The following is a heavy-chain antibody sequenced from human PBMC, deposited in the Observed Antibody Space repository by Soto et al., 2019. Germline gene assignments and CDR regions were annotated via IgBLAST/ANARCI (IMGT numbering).Heavy chain of an antibody. Sequence: PWGALRLSCAASGFTFSNYGMHWVLQAPGKGLEWVAVISYDGRNKYYAYPVKGRFTISRNNSKNTLYLQINSLRAEDTAVYYCARDDIPGRAVAIYGMDVWGQGTTVTVSS. CDR1: GFTFSNYG. CDR3: ARDDIPGRAVAIYGMDV. D-gene: IGHD6-19*01. CDR2: ISYDGRNK. V-gene: IGHV3-30*12. J-gene: IGHJ6*02.